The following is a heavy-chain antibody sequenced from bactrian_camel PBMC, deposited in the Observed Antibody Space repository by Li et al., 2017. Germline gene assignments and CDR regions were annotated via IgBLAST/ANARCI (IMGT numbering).Heavy chain of an antibody. J-gene: IGHJ6*01. Sequence: HVQLVESGGGSVQPGGSLRLSCTTSGFNFRAHSMNWIRQAPGKGLEWVSAINIGGDDTYYASSVKGRFTVSRDNAKNTLYLQLNSLRNEDTAMYYCAKDRWLGSNVVVTSDFDAWGQGTQVTVS. CDR3: AKDRWLGSNVVVTSDFDA. D-gene: IGHD2*01. CDR2: INIGGDDT. CDR1: GFNFRAHS. V-gene: IGHV3S1*01.